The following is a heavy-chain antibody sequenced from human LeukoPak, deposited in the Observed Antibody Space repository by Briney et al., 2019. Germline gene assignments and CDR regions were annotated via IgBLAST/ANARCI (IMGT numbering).Heavy chain of an antibody. CDR3: ARYGDYLYYYYYGMDV. V-gene: IGHV3-33*01. CDR2: VWSDGSEK. Sequence: GGSLRLSCAASGFTFSSNGMHWVRQAPGKGLEWVALVWSDGSEKHHADSVRGRFTISRDNSKITLYLQMDSLRVEDTAVYYCARYGDYLYYYYYGMDVWGQGTTVTVSS. D-gene: IGHD4-17*01. J-gene: IGHJ6*02. CDR1: GFTFSSNG.